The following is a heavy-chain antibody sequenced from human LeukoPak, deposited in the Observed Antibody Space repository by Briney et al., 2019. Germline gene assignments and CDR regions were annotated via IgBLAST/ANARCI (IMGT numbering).Heavy chain of an antibody. CDR2: IYNSGTT. V-gene: IGHV4-61*08. CDR1: GGSISSGGYY. J-gene: IGHJ6*02. D-gene: IGHD2-15*01. CDR3: ARCGEVVGMDV. Sequence: PSETLSLTCTVSGGSISSGGYYWSWIRQHPGKGLEWIGYIYNSGTTNYNPSLKSRVTISVDTSKNQFSLKLRSVTAADTAVYYCARCGEVVGMDVWGQGTTVTVSS.